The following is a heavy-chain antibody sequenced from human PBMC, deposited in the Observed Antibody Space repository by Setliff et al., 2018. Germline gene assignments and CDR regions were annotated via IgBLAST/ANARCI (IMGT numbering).Heavy chain of an antibody. CDR3: AISSLSICSGGTCPNAFDI. J-gene: IGHJ3*02. V-gene: IGHV1-18*01. CDR2: ISPHSGRA. Sequence: ASVKVSCKASGYTFSDYGVSWVRQAPGQGLEWMGWISPHSGRAFYAPQFQDRVIMTTDTSTNTAYLDLRSLKSDDTAVYYCAISSLSICSGGTCPNAFDIWGQGTMVTVSS. D-gene: IGHD2-15*01. CDR1: GYTFSDYG.